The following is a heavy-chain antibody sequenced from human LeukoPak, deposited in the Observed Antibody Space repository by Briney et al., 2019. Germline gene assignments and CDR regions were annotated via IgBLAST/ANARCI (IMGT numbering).Heavy chain of an antibody. CDR3: TRDRDILAGYSDS. V-gene: IGHV3-49*04. CDR2: IRSKTYGGTT. D-gene: IGHD3-9*01. CDR1: GFAFSSYV. J-gene: IGHJ4*02. Sequence: GGSLRLSCAASGFAFSSYVMHWVRQTPGKGLEWVGFIRSKTYGGTTEYAASVKRRFTISRDDSKSIAYLQMDSLKTEDTAVYYCTRDRDILAGYSDSWGQGTLVTVSS.